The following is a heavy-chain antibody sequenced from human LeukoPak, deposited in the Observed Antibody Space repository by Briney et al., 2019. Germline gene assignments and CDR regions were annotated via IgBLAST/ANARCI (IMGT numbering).Heavy chain of an antibody. CDR1: GFTFSSYG. CDR2: INSDGSST. Sequence: GGSLRLSCAASGFTFSSYGMHWVREAPGKGLVWVSRINSDGSSTNYADSVKGRFTISRDNAKNTLYLQMNSLRAEDTAVYYCVQSGGMDVWGQGTTVTVSS. J-gene: IGHJ6*02. CDR3: VQSGGMDV. V-gene: IGHV3-74*01.